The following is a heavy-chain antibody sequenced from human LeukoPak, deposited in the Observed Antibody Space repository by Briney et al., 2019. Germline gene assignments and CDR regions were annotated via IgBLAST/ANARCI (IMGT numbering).Heavy chain of an antibody. CDR3: ARDLGYCTNGVCYRDAFDI. V-gene: IGHV4-39*07. D-gene: IGHD2-8*01. CDR2: IYYSGST. CDR1: GGSISGSSYY. Sequence: SETLSLTCTVSGGSISGSSYYWGWIRQPPGKGLEWIGSIYYSGSTYYNPSLKSRVTMSVDTSKNQFSLKLSSVTAADTAVYYCARDLGYCTNGVCYRDAFDIWGQGTMVTVSS. J-gene: IGHJ3*02.